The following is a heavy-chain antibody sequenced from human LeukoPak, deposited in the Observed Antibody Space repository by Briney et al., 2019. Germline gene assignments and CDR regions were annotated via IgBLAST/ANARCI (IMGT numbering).Heavy chain of an antibody. CDR2: ISSSSSYI. CDR1: GFTFSSYS. CDR3: AREKKDVRGVGV. J-gene: IGHJ4*02. Sequence: GGSLRLSCAASGFTFSSYSMNWVRQAPGKGLEWVSSISSSSSYIYYADSVKGRFTISGDNAKNSLYLQMNSLRAEDTAVYYCAREKKDVRGVGVWGQGTLVTVSS. D-gene: IGHD3-10*01. V-gene: IGHV3-21*01.